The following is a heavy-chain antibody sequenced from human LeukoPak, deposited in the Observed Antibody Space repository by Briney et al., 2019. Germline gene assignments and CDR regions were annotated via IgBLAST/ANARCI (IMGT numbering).Heavy chain of an antibody. CDR1: GFTVRSKY. J-gene: IGHJ4*02. V-gene: IGHV3-53*01. Sequence: GGSLRLSCAASGFTVRSKYMSWVRQAPGKGPEWVSVILTGDNTYYSDSVKGRFIISRDNAKNSLYLQMNSLGAEDTAVYFCARVGYDSSGRFDYWGQGTLVTVSS. D-gene: IGHD3-22*01. CDR2: ILTGDNT. CDR3: ARVGYDSSGRFDY.